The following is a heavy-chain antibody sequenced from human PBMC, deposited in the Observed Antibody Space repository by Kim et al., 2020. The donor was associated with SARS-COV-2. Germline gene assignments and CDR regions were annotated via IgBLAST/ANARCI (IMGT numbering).Heavy chain of an antibody. J-gene: IGHJ6*02. D-gene: IGHD1-20*01. CDR2: IRSKANSYAT. Sequence: GGSLRLSCAASGFTFSGSAMHWVRQASGKGLEWVGRIRSKANSYATAYAASVKGRFTISRDDSKNTAYLQMNSLKTEDTAVYYCTRLFLNNWNDLHYYYGMDVWGQGTTVTVSS. CDR1: GFTFSGSA. V-gene: IGHV3-73*01. CDR3: TRLFLNNWNDLHYYYGMDV.